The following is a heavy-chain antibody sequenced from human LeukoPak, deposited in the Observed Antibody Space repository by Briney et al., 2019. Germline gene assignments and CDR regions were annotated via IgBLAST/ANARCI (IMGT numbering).Heavy chain of an antibody. J-gene: IGHJ4*02. CDR3: TRAGDYVWGSYHGY. CDR2: IRSKANSYAT. D-gene: IGHD3-16*02. V-gene: IGHV3-73*01. Sequence: GGSLRLSCAASGFTFSGSAMHWVRQASGKGLEWVGRIRSKANSYATAYAASVKGRFTISRDDSKNTAYLQMNSLKTEDTAVYYCTRAGDYVWGSYHGYWGQGTLVTVSS. CDR1: GFTFSGSA.